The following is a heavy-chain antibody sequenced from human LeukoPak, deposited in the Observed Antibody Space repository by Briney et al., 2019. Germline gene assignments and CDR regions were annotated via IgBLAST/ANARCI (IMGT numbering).Heavy chain of an antibody. Sequence: GGSLRLSCAASGFSFSSYGMHWVRQAPGKGLEWVAVISYDGSNKYYADSVKGRFTISRDNSKNTLYLQMNSLRAEDTAVYYCAREPYSSGWYFSYYFDYWGQGTLVTVSS. D-gene: IGHD6-19*01. CDR3: AREPYSSGWYFSYYFDY. V-gene: IGHV3-30*19. CDR1: GFSFSSYG. J-gene: IGHJ4*02. CDR2: ISYDGSNK.